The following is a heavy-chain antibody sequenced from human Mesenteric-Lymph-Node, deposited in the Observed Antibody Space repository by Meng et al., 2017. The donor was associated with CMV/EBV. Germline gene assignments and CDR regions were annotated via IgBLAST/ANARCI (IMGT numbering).Heavy chain of an antibody. CDR1: GGTFSSYT. J-gene: IGHJ6*02. V-gene: IGHV1-2*02. CDR2: INPNSGGT. D-gene: IGHD6-13*01. Sequence: ASVKVSCKASGGTFSSYTISWVRQAPGQGLEWMGWINPNSGGTNYAQKFQGRVTMTRDTSISTAYMELSRLRSDDTAVYYCARGGMVAAPPLYYGLDVWGQGTTVTVSS. CDR3: ARGGMVAAPPLYYGLDV.